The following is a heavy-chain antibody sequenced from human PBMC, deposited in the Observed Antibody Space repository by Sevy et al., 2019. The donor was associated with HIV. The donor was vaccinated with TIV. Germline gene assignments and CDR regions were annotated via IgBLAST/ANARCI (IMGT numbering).Heavy chain of an antibody. Sequence: GGSLRLSCAASGFTFSSYATSWVRQAPGKGLEWVSAISGSGGSTYYADSVKGRFTISRDNSKNTLYLQMNSLRAEDTAVYYCAKGYVLRFLEWLPPGPSTHDAFDIWGQGTMVTVSS. D-gene: IGHD3-3*01. V-gene: IGHV3-23*01. CDR3: AKGYVLRFLEWLPPGPSTHDAFDI. CDR2: ISGSGGST. CDR1: GFTFSSYA. J-gene: IGHJ3*02.